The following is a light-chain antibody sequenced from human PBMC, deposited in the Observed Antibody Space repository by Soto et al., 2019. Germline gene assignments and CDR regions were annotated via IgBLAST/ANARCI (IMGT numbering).Light chain of an antibody. J-gene: IGKJ4*01. CDR2: DAS. V-gene: IGKV1-5*01. Sequence: DIRMTQSPPTLSASVGDRVTITCRASQTLGNWLAWYQQKPGKAPTLLIFDASAVESGVPSRFSGSGSGTEFTLTISSLQPEDCATYYCQQYNRYPLTFGGGTKVDLK. CDR3: QQYNRYPLT. CDR1: QTLGNW.